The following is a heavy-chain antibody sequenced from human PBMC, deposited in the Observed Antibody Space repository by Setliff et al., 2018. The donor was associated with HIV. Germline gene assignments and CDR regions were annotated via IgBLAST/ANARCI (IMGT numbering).Heavy chain of an antibody. J-gene: IGHJ4*02. Sequence: GESLKISCAASGFTFSNYVMTWVRQAPGKGLEWVSAISGLSNVRNYADSVKGRFTISRDNSKNTLFLQVSSLRADDTAVYYCAEGHNADWYFFDYWGQGTLVTVSS. D-gene: IGHD3-9*01. CDR1: GFTFSNYV. CDR2: ISGLSNVR. V-gene: IGHV3-23*01. CDR3: AEGHNADWYFFDY.